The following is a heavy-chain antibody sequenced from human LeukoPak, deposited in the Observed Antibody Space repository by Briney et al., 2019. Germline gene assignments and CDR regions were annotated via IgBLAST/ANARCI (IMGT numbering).Heavy chain of an antibody. CDR2: ISGSANTI. V-gene: IGHV3-11*01. CDR3: ARGRDQVWLPTFDD. D-gene: IGHD5-12*01. CDR1: GFPFSDYY. Sequence: GGSLRLSCAASGFPFSDYYMSWIRQAPGKGLEWVSHISGSANTIYNADSVKVRFTISRDNAKNSLFLQMNSLGPEDTAVYYCARGRDQVWLPTFDDWGQGTLVTVSS. J-gene: IGHJ4*02.